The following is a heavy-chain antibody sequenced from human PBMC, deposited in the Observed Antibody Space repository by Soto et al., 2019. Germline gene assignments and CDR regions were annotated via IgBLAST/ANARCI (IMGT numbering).Heavy chain of an antibody. CDR2: IAYSGST. CDR1: GCCSISGGSC. CDR3: ERDGTLTKGQANLSSGFDV. V-gene: IGHV4-31*03. D-gene: IGHD1-26*01. Sequence: SATXSLTCTFSGCCSISGGSCWNWIRQHPGNVLEWIGYIAYSGSTYYNPSLQSRFTISVDTSKNQFSLKLRYVTAADTAVYYCERDGTLTKGQANLSSGFDVWGQGTTVTVSS. J-gene: IGHJ6*01.